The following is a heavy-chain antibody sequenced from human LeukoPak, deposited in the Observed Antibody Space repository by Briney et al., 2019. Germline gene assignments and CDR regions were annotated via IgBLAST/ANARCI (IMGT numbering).Heavy chain of an antibody. Sequence: SETLSLTCAVYGGSFSGYYWSWIRQPPGKGLEWIGEINHSGSTNYNPSLKSRVTISVDTSKNQFSLKLSSVTAADTAVYYCARRYCSSTSCYFWYFDLWGRGTLVPVSS. V-gene: IGHV4-34*01. CDR3: ARRYCSSTSCYFWYFDL. D-gene: IGHD2-2*01. CDR1: GGSFSGYY. CDR2: INHSGST. J-gene: IGHJ2*01.